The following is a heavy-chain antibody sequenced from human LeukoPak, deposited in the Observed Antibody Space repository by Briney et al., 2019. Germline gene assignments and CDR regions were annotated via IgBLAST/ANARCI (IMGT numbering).Heavy chain of an antibody. D-gene: IGHD4-23*01. CDR3: ARGRRWDLLVSLIDASDI. J-gene: IGHJ3*02. Sequence: GGSLRLSCAASGFSVSSNFMTWVRQAPGKGLEWLSVIFSGGSTYYADSVKGRFTISRDNSKNTLYLQMSSLRAEDTAVYFCARGRRWDLLVSLIDASDIWGQGTMVTVSS. CDR2: IFSGGST. CDR1: GFSVSSNF. V-gene: IGHV3-53*01.